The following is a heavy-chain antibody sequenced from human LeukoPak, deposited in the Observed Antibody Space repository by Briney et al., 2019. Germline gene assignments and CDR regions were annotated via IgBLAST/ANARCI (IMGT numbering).Heavy chain of an antibody. CDR1: GGSICGNY. CDR3: ARGFYFKSTYFEY. J-gene: IGHJ4*02. CDR2: IDYSGST. D-gene: IGHD2/OR15-2a*01. Sequence: PSETLSLTRTFSGGSICGNYGNWIRQPPGKGLEWIGYIDYSGSTNYNPSLKSRVTISIDTSKYQFSLRLTSVTAADSAVYYCARGFYFKSTYFEYWGQGTLVTVSS. V-gene: IGHV4-59*01.